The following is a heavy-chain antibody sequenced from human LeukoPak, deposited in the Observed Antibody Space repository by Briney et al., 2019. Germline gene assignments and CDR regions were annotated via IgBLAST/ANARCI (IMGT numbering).Heavy chain of an antibody. J-gene: IGHJ6*02. D-gene: IGHD1-1*01. Sequence: GASVKVSCRASGYTFTGYYMHWVRQAPGQGLEWMGWINPNSGGTNYAQKFQGKVTMTRDTPISTAYMELSRLRSDDTAVYYCARTPLERIYGMDVWGQGTTVTVSS. V-gene: IGHV1-2*02. CDR1: GYTFTGYY. CDR2: INPNSGGT. CDR3: ARTPLERIYGMDV.